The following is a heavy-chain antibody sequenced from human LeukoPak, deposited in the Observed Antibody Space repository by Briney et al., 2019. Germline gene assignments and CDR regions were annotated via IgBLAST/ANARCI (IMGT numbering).Heavy chain of an antibody. J-gene: IGHJ5*02. CDR1: GYSFSNYW. Sequence: GESLNISCKGSGYSFSNYWIGWVRQMPGKGLEWMGIIYPGDSDTRYSPSFQGQVTISADKSINTAYLQWSSLKASDTAMYYCARHRSIAAAGTWWFDPWGQGTLVTVSS. D-gene: IGHD6-13*01. CDR3: ARHRSIAAAGTWWFDP. V-gene: IGHV5-51*01. CDR2: IYPGDSDT.